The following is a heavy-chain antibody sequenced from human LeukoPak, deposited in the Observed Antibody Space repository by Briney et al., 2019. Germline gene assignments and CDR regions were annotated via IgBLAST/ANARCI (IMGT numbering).Heavy chain of an antibody. V-gene: IGHV5-51*01. CDR3: ARLGDLYGDYGIHDY. D-gene: IGHD4-17*01. Sequence: GESLKISCKGSGYNFTSDWIGWVRQMPGKGLEWMGIIYPGDSDTRYSPSFQGQVFISADKSISTAYLQWSSLKASDTAMYYCARLGDLYGDYGIHDYWGQGTQVTVSS. J-gene: IGHJ4*02. CDR2: IYPGDSDT. CDR1: GYNFTSDW.